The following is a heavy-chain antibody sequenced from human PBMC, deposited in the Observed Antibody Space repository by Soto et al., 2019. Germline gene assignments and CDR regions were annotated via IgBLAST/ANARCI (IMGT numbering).Heavy chain of an antibody. D-gene: IGHD3-3*01. J-gene: IGHJ4*02. CDR1: GFTFSSYG. V-gene: IGHV3-30*18. CDR3: AKDSAYDFWSGYWDIDY. CDR2: ISYDGSNK. Sequence: GGSLRLSCAASGFTFSSYGMHWVRQAPGKGLEWVAVISYDGSNKYYADSVKGRFTISRDNSKNTLYLQMNSLRAEDTAVYYCAKDSAYDFWSGYWDIDYWGQGT.